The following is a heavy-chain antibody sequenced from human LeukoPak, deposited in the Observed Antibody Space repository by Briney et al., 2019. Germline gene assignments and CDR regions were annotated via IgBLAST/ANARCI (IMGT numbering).Heavy chain of an antibody. CDR2: INHSGST. J-gene: IGHJ1*01. Sequence: SETLSLTCAVYGGSFSGYYWSWIRQPPGKGLEWIGEINHSGSTNYNPSLKSRVTISVDTSKNQFSLKLSSVTAADTAVYYCATQGIAGLRISAEYFQHWGQGTLVTVPS. CDR3: ATQGIAGLRISAEYFQH. V-gene: IGHV4-34*01. CDR1: GGSFSGYY. D-gene: IGHD6-13*01.